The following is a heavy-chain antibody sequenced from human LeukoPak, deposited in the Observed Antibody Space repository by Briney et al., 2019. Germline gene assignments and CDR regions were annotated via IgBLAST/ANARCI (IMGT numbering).Heavy chain of an antibody. CDR2: INTDGRTT. CDR3: ARDNAYMLDY. D-gene: IGHD5-24*01. V-gene: IGHV3-74*03. CDR1: GFSFSSYW. J-gene: IGHJ4*02. Sequence: GGSLRLSCAASGFSFSSYWMNWVRQTPGKGLVWVAHINTDGRTTTYADSVKGQFTVSRDNAKNTLYLEMNRLRAEDTAVYYCARDNAYMLDYWGQGTQVTVSS.